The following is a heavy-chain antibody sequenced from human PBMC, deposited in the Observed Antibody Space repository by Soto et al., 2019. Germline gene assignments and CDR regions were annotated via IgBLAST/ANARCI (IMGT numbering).Heavy chain of an antibody. V-gene: IGHV1-2*04. D-gene: IGHD2-15*01. CDR2: INPNSGGT. CDR3: AREWCSGGSCYSGLDY. Sequence: GASVKVSCKASGYTFTGYYMHWVRQASGQGLEWMGWINPNSGGTNYAQKFQGWVTMTRDTSISTAYMELSRLRSDDTAVYYCAREWCSGGSCYSGLDYWGQGTLVTVSS. J-gene: IGHJ4*02. CDR1: GYTFTGYY.